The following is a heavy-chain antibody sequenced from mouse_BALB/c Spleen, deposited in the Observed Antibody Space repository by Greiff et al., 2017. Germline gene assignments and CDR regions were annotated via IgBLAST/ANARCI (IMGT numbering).Heavy chain of an antibody. Sequence: DVKLVESGGGLVKPGGSLKLSCAASGFAFSSYDMSWVRQTPEKRLEWVAYISSGGGSTYYPDTVKGRFTISRDNAKNTLYLQMSSLKSEDTAMYYCARQRGEDYWGQGTSVTVSS. J-gene: IGHJ4*01. CDR2: ISSGGGST. V-gene: IGHV5-12-1*01. CDR3: ARQRGEDY. CDR1: GFAFSSYD.